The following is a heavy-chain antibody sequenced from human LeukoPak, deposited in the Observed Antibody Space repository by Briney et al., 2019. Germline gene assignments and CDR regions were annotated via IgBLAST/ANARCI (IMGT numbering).Heavy chain of an antibody. V-gene: IGHV1-69*05. J-gene: IGHJ1*01. CDR3: ARDNFATSGVKYFQR. CDR1: GGTVSIYS. Sequence: SVKVSCKASGGTVSIYSLSWVRQAPGQGLEWMGGIIPKFGSTNYAQKFQGRVTITTDEATSTAYMEVTSLRSEDTAVYFCARDNFATSGVKYFQRWGQGTLVTVSS. CDR2: IIPKFGST. D-gene: IGHD3-9*01.